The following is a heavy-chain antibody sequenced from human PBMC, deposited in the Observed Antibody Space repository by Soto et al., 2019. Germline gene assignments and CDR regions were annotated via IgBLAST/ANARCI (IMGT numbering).Heavy chain of an antibody. D-gene: IGHD3-10*01. CDR2: INHSGST. CDR1: GGSFSGYY. CDR3: ARGGYGLGSYPVYYYGMDV. J-gene: IGHJ6*02. Sequence: PSETLSLTCAVYGGSFSGYYWSWIRQPPGKXLEWIGEINHSGSTNYNPSLKSRVTISVDTSKNQFSLKLSSVTAADTAVYYCARGGYGLGSYPVYYYGMDVWGQGTTVTVFS. V-gene: IGHV4-34*01.